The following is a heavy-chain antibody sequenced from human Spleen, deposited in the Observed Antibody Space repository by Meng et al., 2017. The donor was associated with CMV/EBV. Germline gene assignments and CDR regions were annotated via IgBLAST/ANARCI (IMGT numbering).Heavy chain of an antibody. D-gene: IGHD7-27*01. CDR2: ISATGDNT. J-gene: IGHJ4*02. Sequence: SGSTFASYAMSWVRQAPGKGLEWVSGISATGDNTFYTDSVKGRFTISRDNSKNTLYLQMNSLRTEDTAVYYCASLTLTGQGSGPFDSWGQGTLVTVSS. V-gene: IGHV3-23*01. CDR3: ASLTLTGQGSGPFDS. CDR1: GSTFASYA.